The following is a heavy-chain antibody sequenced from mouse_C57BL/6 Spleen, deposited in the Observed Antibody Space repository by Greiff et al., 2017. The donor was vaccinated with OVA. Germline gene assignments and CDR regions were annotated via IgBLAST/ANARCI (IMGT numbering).Heavy chain of an antibody. CDR2: IHPNSGST. J-gene: IGHJ3*01. V-gene: IGHV1-64*01. CDR1: GYTFTSYW. Sequence: VQLQQPGAELVKPGASVKLSCKASGYTFTSYWMHWVKQRPGQGLEWIGMIHPNSGSTNYNEKFKSKATLTVDKSSSTAYMQLSSLTSEDSAVYYCARGPSTMVIPFAYWGQGTLVTVSA. D-gene: IGHD2-2*01. CDR3: ARGPSTMVIPFAY.